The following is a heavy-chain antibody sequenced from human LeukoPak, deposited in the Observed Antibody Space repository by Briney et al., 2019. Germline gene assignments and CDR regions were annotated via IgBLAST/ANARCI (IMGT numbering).Heavy chain of an antibody. J-gene: IGHJ4*02. Sequence: TGGSLRLSCAASGFTFSSYAMSWVRQAPGKGLEWVSAISGSGGSTYYADSVKGRFTISRDNSKNTLYLQMNSLRAEDTAVYYCAKDIGSIGYGSGGFDYWGQGTLVTVSS. V-gene: IGHV3-23*01. CDR1: GFTFSSYA. CDR2: ISGSGGST. D-gene: IGHD3-10*01. CDR3: AKDIGSIGYGSGGFDY.